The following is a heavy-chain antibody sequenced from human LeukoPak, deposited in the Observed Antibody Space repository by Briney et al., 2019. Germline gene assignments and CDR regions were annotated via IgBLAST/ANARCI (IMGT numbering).Heavy chain of an antibody. J-gene: IGHJ4*02. CDR1: GYTFTNYG. V-gene: IGHV1-18*01. CDR3: ARAVRYSSSWYPY. Sequence: ASVKVSCKASGYTFTNYGISWVRQAPGQGLEWMGWISAYNGNTNYAQKLQGRVTMTRNTSISTAYMELSSLRSEDTAVYYCARAVRYSSSWYPYWGQGTLVTVSS. CDR2: ISAYNGNT. D-gene: IGHD6-13*01.